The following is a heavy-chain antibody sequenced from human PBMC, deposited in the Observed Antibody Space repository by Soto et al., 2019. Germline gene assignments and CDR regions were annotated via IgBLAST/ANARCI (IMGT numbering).Heavy chain of an antibody. D-gene: IGHD3-22*01. Sequence: ASVKVSCKASGGTFSSYAISWVRQAPGQGLEWMGGIIPIFGTANYTQKFQGRVTITADESTSTAYMELSSLRSEDTAVYYCAADRAYYYDSSGYYYAGSIDYWGQGTLVTVSS. CDR1: GGTFSSYA. V-gene: IGHV1-69*13. J-gene: IGHJ4*02. CDR3: AADRAYYYDSSGYYYAGSIDY. CDR2: IIPIFGTA.